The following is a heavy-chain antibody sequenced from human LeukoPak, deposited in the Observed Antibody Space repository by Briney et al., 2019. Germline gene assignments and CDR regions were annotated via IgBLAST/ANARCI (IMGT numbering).Heavy chain of an antibody. D-gene: IGHD3-22*01. Sequence: SETLSLTCSVSGGSISSHFWSWIRQPPGKGLDWIAFIHYSGRTKYNPSLQSRVTISIDTSEHNFSLKLTSVTAADTVVEYCARLLDNDSSGDPDTFDMWGQGTVVSVSS. CDR2: IHYSGRT. V-gene: IGHV4-59*11. CDR1: GGSISSHF. J-gene: IGHJ3*02. CDR3: ARLLDNDSSGDPDTFDM.